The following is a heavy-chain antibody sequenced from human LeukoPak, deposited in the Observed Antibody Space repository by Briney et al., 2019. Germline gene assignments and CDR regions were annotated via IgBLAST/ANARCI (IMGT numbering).Heavy chain of an antibody. J-gene: IGHJ5*02. CDR3: ARDSSSIVFGWFDP. CDR2: ISYDGSNK. Sequence: SLRLSCAASGFTFSSYAMHWVRQAPGKGLEWVAVISYDGSNKYYADSVKGRFTISRDNSKNTLYLQMNSLRAEDTAVYYCARDSSSIVFGWFDPWGQGTLVTVSS. D-gene: IGHD6-6*01. V-gene: IGHV3-30-3*01. CDR1: GFTFSSYA.